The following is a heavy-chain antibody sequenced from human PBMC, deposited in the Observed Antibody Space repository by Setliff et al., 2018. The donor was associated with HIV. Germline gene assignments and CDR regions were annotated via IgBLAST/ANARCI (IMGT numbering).Heavy chain of an antibody. CDR2: IYPTDSDT. D-gene: IGHD1-26*01. CDR3: IRRRRAPGTEDLEAV. Sequence: GESLKISCRAFGYNFNTYWIDWVRQMPGKGLEWMGTIYPTDSDTKYNPSFQGRVSISADRSITTAYLEWSSLKPSDTAMYYCIRRRRAPGTEDLEAVWGQGTLVTVSS. V-gene: IGHV5-51*01. CDR1: GYNFNTYW. J-gene: IGHJ4*02.